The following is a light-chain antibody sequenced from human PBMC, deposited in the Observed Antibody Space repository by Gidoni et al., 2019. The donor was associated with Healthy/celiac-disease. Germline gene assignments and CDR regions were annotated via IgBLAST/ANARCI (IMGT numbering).Light chain of an antibody. Sequence: SYELTQPPSVSGSPGQTASITCSGDKLGDKYACWYQQKPGQSPVLVIYQDSKRPSGIPERFSGSNSGNTATLTISGTQAMDEADYYCQAWDSSTGVFGTGTTVTVL. CDR2: QDS. J-gene: IGLJ1*01. CDR1: KLGDKY. CDR3: QAWDSSTGV. V-gene: IGLV3-1*01.